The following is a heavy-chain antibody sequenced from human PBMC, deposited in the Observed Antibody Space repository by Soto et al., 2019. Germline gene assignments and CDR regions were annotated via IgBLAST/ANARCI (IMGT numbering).Heavy chain of an antibody. J-gene: IGHJ6*02. CDR1: GFTFSSYA. Sequence: HPGGSLRLSCVASGFTFSSYAMSWVRQAPGKGLEWVSAISGSGGSTYYADSVKGRFTISRDNSKNTLYLQMNSLRAEDTAVYYCARDGIAAAGTNYYYYGMDVWGQGTTVTVSS. CDR3: ARDGIAAAGTNYYYYGMDV. V-gene: IGHV3-23*01. CDR2: ISGSGGST. D-gene: IGHD6-13*01.